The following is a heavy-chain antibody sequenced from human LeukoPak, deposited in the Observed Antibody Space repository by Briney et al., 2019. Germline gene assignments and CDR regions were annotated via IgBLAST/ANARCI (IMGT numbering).Heavy chain of an antibody. Sequence: SETLSLTCTVSGGSLSSSSYYWGWIRQPPGKGLEWIGSIYYSGSTYYNPSLKSRVTISVDTSKNQFSLKLSSVTAADTAVYYCARRAFFGGVFDYWGQGTLVTVSS. CDR2: IYYSGST. CDR1: GGSLSSSSYY. J-gene: IGHJ4*02. CDR3: ARRAFFGGVFDY. D-gene: IGHD3-16*01. V-gene: IGHV4-39*01.